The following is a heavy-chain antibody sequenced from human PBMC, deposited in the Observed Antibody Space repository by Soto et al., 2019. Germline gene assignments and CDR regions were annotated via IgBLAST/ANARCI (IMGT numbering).Heavy chain of an antibody. V-gene: IGHV1-69*02. Sequence: QVQLVQSGAEVKKPGSSVKVSCKASGGTFSSYTISWVRQAPGQGLEWMGRIIPILGIANYAQKFQGRVKITADKSTRTAYMELSRLRSEDTAVYYCARGKDIVVVPAADDAFDIWGQGTMVTVSS. CDR3: ARGKDIVVVPAADDAFDI. J-gene: IGHJ3*02. D-gene: IGHD2-2*01. CDR1: GGTFSSYT. CDR2: IIPILGIA.